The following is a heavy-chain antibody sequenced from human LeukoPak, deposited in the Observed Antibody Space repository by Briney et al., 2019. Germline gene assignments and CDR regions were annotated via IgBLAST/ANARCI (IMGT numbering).Heavy chain of an antibody. V-gene: IGHV4-39*01. CDR3: ARRTFDFGLLG. D-gene: IGHD3-3*01. J-gene: IGHJ4*02. CDR1: GGSISSSSDY. CDR2: IYYSGST. Sequence: SETLSLTCSVSGGSISSSSDYWGWIRQPPGKGLEWIGSIYYSGSTYYNPSLKSRVTISVDTSKNQFSLKLSSVTAADTAVYYCARRTFDFGLLGWGQGTLVTVSS.